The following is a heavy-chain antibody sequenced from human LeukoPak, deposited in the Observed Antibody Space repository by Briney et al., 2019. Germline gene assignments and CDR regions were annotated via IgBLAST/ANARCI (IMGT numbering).Heavy chain of an antibody. V-gene: IGHV3-74*01. D-gene: IGHD3-10*02. Sequence: GGSLRLSCAASRSTFSTYWMHWVRHAPGKGLVWVSRINSDGSSTGYADSVKGRFTISRDNAKNSLYLQMNSLRAEDTAVYYCAELGITMIGGVWGKGTTVTISS. CDR1: RSTFSTYW. CDR3: AELGITMIGGV. J-gene: IGHJ6*04. CDR2: INSDGSST.